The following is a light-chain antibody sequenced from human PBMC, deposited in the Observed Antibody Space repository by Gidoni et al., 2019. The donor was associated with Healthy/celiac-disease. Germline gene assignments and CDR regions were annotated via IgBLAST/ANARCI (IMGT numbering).Light chain of an antibody. Sequence: DIQLTQSPSSVSASVGDRVTITCRASQGISSWVAWYQQQPGKAPKLLIDAASSLQSGVPSRFSGSGSGTDFTLTISSLQPEDFATYYCQQANSFPLTFGGGTKVEIK. CDR1: QGISSW. V-gene: IGKV1-12*01. CDR3: QQANSFPLT. CDR2: AAS. J-gene: IGKJ4*01.